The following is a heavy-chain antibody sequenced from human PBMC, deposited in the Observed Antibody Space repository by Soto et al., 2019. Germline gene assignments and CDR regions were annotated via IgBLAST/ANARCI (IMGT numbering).Heavy chain of an antibody. D-gene: IGHD3-22*01. J-gene: IGHJ3*02. CDR2: ISYDGSNK. CDR1: GFTFSSYA. CDR3: ARDKYYYDSRDAFDI. Sequence: PGGSLRLSCAASGFTFSSYAMHWVRQAPGKGLEWVAVISYDGSNKYCADSVKGRFTISRDNSKNTLYLQMNSLRAEDTAVYYCARDKYYYDSRDAFDIWGQGTMVTVSS. V-gene: IGHV3-30-3*01.